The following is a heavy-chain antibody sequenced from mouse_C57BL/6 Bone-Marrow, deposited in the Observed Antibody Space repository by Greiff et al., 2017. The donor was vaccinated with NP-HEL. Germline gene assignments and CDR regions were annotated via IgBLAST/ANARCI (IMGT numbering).Heavy chain of an antibody. Sequence: EVMLVESGGDLVKPGGALKLSCAASGFTFSSYGMSWVRQTPDQRLEWVATISSGGSCTYYPDSVKGRFTISRDNAKNALYLQMSSLKSEDTVMYYGARLGLGRGFAYWGQGTLVTVSA. CDR3: ARLGLGRGFAY. J-gene: IGHJ3*01. CDR1: GFTFSSYG. CDR2: ISSGGSCT. V-gene: IGHV5-6*01. D-gene: IGHD4-1*01.